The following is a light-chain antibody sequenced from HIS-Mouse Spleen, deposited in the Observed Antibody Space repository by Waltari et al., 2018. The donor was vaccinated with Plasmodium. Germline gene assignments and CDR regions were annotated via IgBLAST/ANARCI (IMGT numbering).Light chain of an antibody. V-gene: IGKV3-15*01. CDR3: QQYNNWSFT. CDR1: QSVSSN. J-gene: IGKJ3*01. CDR2: GAS. Sequence: EIVMTQSPATLSVSPGERATLSCRASQSVSSNLPWSQQKPGQAPRLLIYGASTRATGIPARFSGSGSGTEFTLTISSLQSEDFAVYYCQQYNNWSFTFGPGTKVDIK.